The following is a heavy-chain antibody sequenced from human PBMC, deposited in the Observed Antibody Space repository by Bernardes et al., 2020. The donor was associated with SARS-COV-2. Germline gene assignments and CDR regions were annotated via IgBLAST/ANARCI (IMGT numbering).Heavy chain of an antibody. CDR2: ISFDGSRK. J-gene: IGHJ4*02. CDR3: ARAGPRGYSPFY. CDR1: GFIFSNFP. Sequence: GGSLRLSCAASGFIFSNFPLNWVRQSPGKGLEWVAVISFDGSRKHYGDSVKGRFTISRDNSNNTLWLQMNSLKYDDTGVYYCARAGPRGYSPFYWGQGTLVTVSS. D-gene: IGHD3-22*01. V-gene: IGHV3-30*04.